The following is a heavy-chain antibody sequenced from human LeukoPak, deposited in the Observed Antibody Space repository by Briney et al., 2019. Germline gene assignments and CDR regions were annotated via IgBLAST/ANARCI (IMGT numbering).Heavy chain of an antibody. Sequence: GGSLRLSCAASGFAFSTYTMQWVRQAPGKGLEFVSLITGTGTTTVYADSVKGRFTISRDNSKSTLYLQMGSLGAEDMAVYYCSRERAGYYSDYWGQGTLVTVSS. J-gene: IGHJ4*02. D-gene: IGHD2-15*01. V-gene: IGHV3-64*02. CDR3: SRERAGYYSDY. CDR1: GFAFSTYT. CDR2: ITGTGTTT.